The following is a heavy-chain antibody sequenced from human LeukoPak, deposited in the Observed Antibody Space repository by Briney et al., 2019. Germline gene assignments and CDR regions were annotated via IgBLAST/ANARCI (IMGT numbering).Heavy chain of an antibody. CDR1: GDRLFSSASA. D-gene: IGHD1/OR15-1a*01. J-gene: IGHJ4*02. CDR3: ARDTGTQIPLDY. CDR2: TFYRSKWYN. Sequence: SQTLSLTCAISGDRLFSSASAWSWIRQSPSGGLEWLGRTFYRSKWYNDSAESVRNRISINPDTSKNQFSLQLNSVTPEDTAVYFCARDTGTQIPLDYWGQGTLVTVSS. V-gene: IGHV6-1*01.